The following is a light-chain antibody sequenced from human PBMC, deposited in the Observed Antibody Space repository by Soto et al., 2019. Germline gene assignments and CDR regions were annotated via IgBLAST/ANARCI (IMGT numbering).Light chain of an antibody. CDR1: QGSRDD. J-gene: IGKJ2*01. CDR3: LQDYDFPYT. CDR2: AAS. Sequence: AIQMTQAPSSLSASVGDRVTITCRASQGSRDDLGWYQQKPGKAPKLLIYAASNLQSGVPSRFSGSGSGTDFTLIISSLQPEDFAAYYCLQDYDFPYTFGQGTKVEI. V-gene: IGKV1-6*01.